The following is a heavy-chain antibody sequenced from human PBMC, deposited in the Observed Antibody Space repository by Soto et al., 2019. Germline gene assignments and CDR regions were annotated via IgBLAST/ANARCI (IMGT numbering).Heavy chain of an antibody. D-gene: IGHD3-22*01. J-gene: IGHJ3*02. CDR2: ISYDGSNK. CDR3: AREGVDYYDSNRSDAFDI. Sequence: GGSLRLSCAASGFTFSSYAMHWVRQAPGKGLEWVAVISYDGSNKYYADSVKGRFTISRDNSKNTLYLQMNSLRAEDTAVYYCAREGVDYYDSNRSDAFDIWGQGTMVTVSS. V-gene: IGHV3-30-3*01. CDR1: GFTFSSYA.